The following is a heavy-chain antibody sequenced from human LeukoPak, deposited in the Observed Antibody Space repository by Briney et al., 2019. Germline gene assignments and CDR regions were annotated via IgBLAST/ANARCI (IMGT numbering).Heavy chain of an antibody. CDR3: ARDLVHHRLLDTVYNWFDP. J-gene: IGHJ5*02. CDR1: GYIFTSYG. Sequence: ASVKVSCKASGYIFTSYGISWVRQAPGQGLEWMGWINTYNGNTKYAQKLQGRVTMTTDTSTSTAYMELRSLRSDDTDVYYCARDLVHHRLLDTVYNWFDPWGQGTLVTVSS. CDR2: INTYNGNT. V-gene: IGHV1-18*01.